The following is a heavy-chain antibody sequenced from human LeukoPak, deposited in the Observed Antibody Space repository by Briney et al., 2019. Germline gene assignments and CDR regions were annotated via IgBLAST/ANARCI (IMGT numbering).Heavy chain of an antibody. D-gene: IGHD3-3*01. CDR3: ARIIHSYDFWSGYSLRSHNWFDP. Sequence: PSETLSLTCAVYGGSFSGYYWSWIRQPPGKGLEWIGEINHSGSTNYNPSLKSRVTISVDTSKNQFSLKLSSVTAADTAVYYCARIIHSYDFWSGYSLRSHNWFDPWGQGTLVTVSS. CDR1: GGSFSGYY. J-gene: IGHJ5*02. V-gene: IGHV4-34*01. CDR2: INHSGST.